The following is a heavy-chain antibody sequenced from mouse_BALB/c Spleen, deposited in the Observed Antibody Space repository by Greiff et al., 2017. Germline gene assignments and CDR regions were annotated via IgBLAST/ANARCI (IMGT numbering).Heavy chain of an antibody. CDR1: GFTFSSFG. Sequence: DVQLVESGGGLVQPGGSRKLSCAASGFTFSSFGMHWVRQAPEKGLEWVAYISSGSSTIYYADTVKGRFTISRDNPKNTLFLQMTSLRSEDTAMYYCAKPNYDYDGDAMDYWGQGTSVTVSS. J-gene: IGHJ4*01. V-gene: IGHV5-17*02. D-gene: IGHD2-4*01. CDR3: AKPNYDYDGDAMDY. CDR2: ISSGSSTI.